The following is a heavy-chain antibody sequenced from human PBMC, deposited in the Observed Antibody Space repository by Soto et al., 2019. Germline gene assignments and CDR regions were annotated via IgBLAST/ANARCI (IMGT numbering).Heavy chain of an antibody. CDR1: GYSFTSYA. V-gene: IGHV1-3*01. CDR3: ARDREWELHGGIFDY. D-gene: IGHD1-26*01. Sequence: GASVKVSWKASGYSFTSYAMHWVRQAPGQRLEWMGWINAGNGNTKYSQKFQGRVTITRDTSASTAYMELSSLRSEDTAVYYCARDREWELHGGIFDYWGQGTLVTVSS. CDR2: INAGNGNT. J-gene: IGHJ4*02.